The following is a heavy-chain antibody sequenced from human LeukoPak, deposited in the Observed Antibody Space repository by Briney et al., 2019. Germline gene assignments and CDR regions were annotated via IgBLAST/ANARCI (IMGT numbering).Heavy chain of an antibody. CDR1: GGSISSCTYS. CDR2: FSCSGST. V-gene: IGHV4-39*07. D-gene: IGHD3-22*01. J-gene: IGHJ1*01. Sequence: SETLSLTCSVSGGSISSCTYSWGWIRQPPGKWLEWIGSFSCSGSTYYNPSLKSRVTISVDTSKNQFSLKLRSVTAADTAVYYCARVVQSTDSSGFYLPEYFQHWGQGTLVTVSS. CDR3: ARVVQSTDSSGFYLPEYFQH.